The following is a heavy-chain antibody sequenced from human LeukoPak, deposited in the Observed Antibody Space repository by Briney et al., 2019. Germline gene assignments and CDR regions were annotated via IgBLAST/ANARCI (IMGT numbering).Heavy chain of an antibody. CDR2: ISGGGSGT. V-gene: IGHV3-23*01. D-gene: IGHD6-19*01. Sequence: GGSLRLSCAASGFTFSNYVMSWVRQAPGKGLEWVSTISGGGSGTYYADSVKGRFTISRDNSKNTLFLQMNSLRAEDTAVYYCAKDHSSGWPYCFPYWGQGTLVTVSS. CDR1: GFTFSNYV. CDR3: AKDHSSGWPYCFPY. J-gene: IGHJ4*02.